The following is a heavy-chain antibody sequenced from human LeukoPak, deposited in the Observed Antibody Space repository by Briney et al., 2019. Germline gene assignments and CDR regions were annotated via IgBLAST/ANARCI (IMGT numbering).Heavy chain of an antibody. V-gene: IGHV3-23*01. J-gene: IGHJ5*02. CDR2: ISGSGGST. CDR1: GFTFSSYA. Sequence: PGGSLRLSCAASGFTFSSYAMSWVRQARGKGLEWVSGISGSGGSTYYADSVKGRFTISRDNSKNTLYLQMNSLRAEDTAVYYCAKSHAGMVAGLLSWFDPWGQGTLVTVSS. D-gene: IGHD2-15*01. CDR3: AKSHAGMVAGLLSWFDP.